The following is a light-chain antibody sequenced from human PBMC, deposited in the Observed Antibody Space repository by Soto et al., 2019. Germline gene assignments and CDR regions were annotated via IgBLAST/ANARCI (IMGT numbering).Light chain of an antibody. CDR3: AVWDNSMTAWV. CDR2: RDG. V-gene: IGLV2-18*01. Sequence: QSALTQPPSVSGSPGQSVTISCTGTSTDFVSYNRVYWYQHFPGTAPRLLIFRDGQRPSGVPARFFGSKSDTSASLAITGLRSEDEAHYYCAVWDNSMTAWVFGGGTQLTVL. J-gene: IGLJ3*02. CDR1: STDFVSYNR.